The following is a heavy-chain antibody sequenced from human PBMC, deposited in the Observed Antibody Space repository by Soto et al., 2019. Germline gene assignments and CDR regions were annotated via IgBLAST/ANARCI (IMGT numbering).Heavy chain of an antibody. CDR3: ASLRLLEWFNDNMDV. CDR2: VSHMGVS. D-gene: IGHD3-3*01. CDR1: GELYGPYF. J-gene: IGHJ6*02. V-gene: IGHV4-34*01. Sequence: PSETLSLTCDVSGELYGPYFWAWIRQSPGKGLEWIGEVSHMGVSNYNPALKNRVTISVDTPKKQFSLRLTSVTAADTAVYYCASLRLLEWFNDNMDVWGQGTTVTVSS.